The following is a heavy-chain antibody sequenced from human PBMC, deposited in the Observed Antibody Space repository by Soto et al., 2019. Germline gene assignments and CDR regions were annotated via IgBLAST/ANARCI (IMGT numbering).Heavy chain of an antibody. D-gene: IGHD3-10*01. J-gene: IGHJ4*02. CDR2: IYTRGST. CDR1: GGSISSYY. Sequence: QVQLQESGPGLVKPSETLSLTCTVSGGSISSYYWTWIRQPSGKGLEWIGRIYTRGSTNYNPSLKSRVTLSVDTSKNQFSLKLISVTAADTAVYYCARDLKFGQADYWGQGSQVTISS. V-gene: IGHV4-4*07. CDR3: ARDLKFGQADY.